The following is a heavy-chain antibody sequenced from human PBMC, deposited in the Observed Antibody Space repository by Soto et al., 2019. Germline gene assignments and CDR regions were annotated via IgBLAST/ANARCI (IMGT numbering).Heavy chain of an antibody. V-gene: IGHV3-23*01. D-gene: IGHD5-12*01. J-gene: IGHJ3*02. CDR3: AKDTVEMATISTVDI. CDR1: GFTFSSYA. CDR2: ISGSSGST. Sequence: GGSLRLSCAASGFTFSSYAMSWVRQAPGKGLEWVSVISGSSGSTYYADSVKGRFTISRDNAKNTLYLQMNSLRDEDTAVYYCAKDTVEMATISTVDIWGQGTMVTVSS.